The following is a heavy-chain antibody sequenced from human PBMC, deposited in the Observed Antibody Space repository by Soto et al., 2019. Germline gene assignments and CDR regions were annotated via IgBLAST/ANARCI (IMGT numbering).Heavy chain of an antibody. Sequence: EVQLVESGGGLVQPGRSLRLSCAASGFTFDDYAMHWVRQAPGKGLEWVSGISWNSGSRGYADSVKGRFTISRDNAKNSLYLQMNSLRTEDTALYYCAKDRIGAAGSFQHWGQGTLVTVSS. V-gene: IGHV3-9*01. J-gene: IGHJ1*01. CDR3: AKDRIGAAGSFQH. CDR1: GFTFDDYA. CDR2: ISWNSGSR. D-gene: IGHD6-13*01.